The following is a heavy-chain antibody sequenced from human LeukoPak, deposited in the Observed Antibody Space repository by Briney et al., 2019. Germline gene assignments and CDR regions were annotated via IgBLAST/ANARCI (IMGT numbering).Heavy chain of an antibody. CDR3: AREEVEAFDI. CDR1: GFTFSGSA. V-gene: IGHV3-30-3*01. Sequence: GGSLRLSCAASGFTFSGSAMHWVRQAPGKGLEWVAVISYDGSNKYYADSVKGRFTISRDNSKNTLYLQMNSLRAEDTAVYYCAREEVEAFDIWGQGTMVTVSS. J-gene: IGHJ3*02. CDR2: ISYDGSNK.